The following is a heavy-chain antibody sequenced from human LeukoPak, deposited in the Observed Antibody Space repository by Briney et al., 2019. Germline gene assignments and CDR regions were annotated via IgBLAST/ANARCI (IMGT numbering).Heavy chain of an antibody. CDR1: GGSFSGYY. J-gene: IGHJ5*02. V-gene: IGHV4-34*01. Sequence: SETLSLTCAVYGGSFSGYYWSWIRQPPGKGLEWIGEINHSGSTNYNPSLKSRVTVSVDTSKNQFSLKLSSVTAADTAVYYCARGAHYYDKRWFDPWGQGILVTVSS. CDR3: ARGAHYYDKRWFDP. D-gene: IGHD3-22*01. CDR2: INHSGST.